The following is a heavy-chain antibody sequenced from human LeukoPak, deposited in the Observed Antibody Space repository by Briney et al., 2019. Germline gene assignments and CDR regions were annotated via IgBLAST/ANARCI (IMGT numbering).Heavy chain of an antibody. V-gene: IGHV4-59*01. CDR1: GGSITSYY. Sequence: PSETLSLTCTVSGGSITSYYWSWIRQPPGKGLEWIGYIYYSGSTNYNPSLKSRVTISLDTSKNQFSLKLSSVTAADTAVYYCARVGRFGDWFDPWGQGTLVTVSS. CDR2: IYYSGST. CDR3: ARVGRFGDWFDP. D-gene: IGHD3-10*01. J-gene: IGHJ5*02.